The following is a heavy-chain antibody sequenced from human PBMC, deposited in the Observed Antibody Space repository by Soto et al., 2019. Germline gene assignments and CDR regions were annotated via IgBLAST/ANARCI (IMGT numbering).Heavy chain of an antibody. Sequence: ASVKVSCKASGYTFTSYGISWVRQAPGQGLEWMGWISAYNGNTNYAQKLQGRVTMTTDTSTSTAYMELRSLRAEDTAVYYCAKDRIAVAGKPDFDYWGQGTLVTVSS. CDR3: AKDRIAVAGKPDFDY. J-gene: IGHJ4*02. CDR1: GYTFTSYG. V-gene: IGHV1-18*01. CDR2: ISAYNGNT. D-gene: IGHD6-19*01.